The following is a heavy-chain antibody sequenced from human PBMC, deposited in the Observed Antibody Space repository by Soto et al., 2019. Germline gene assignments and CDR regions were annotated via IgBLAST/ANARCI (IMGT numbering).Heavy chain of an antibody. CDR2: IYSSGST. D-gene: IGHD3-3*01. J-gene: IGHJ4*02. CDR1: GFTVSSND. CDR3: SKRPLNWNGAY. V-gene: IGHV3-53*01. Sequence: EVQLEESGGGLIQPGGSLRLSCAASGFTVSSNDMSWVRQAPGKGLEWVSLIYSSGSTHYADSVKGRFTISRDNSKNTLYPPIDRPRAQDKAVYYCSKRPLNWNGAYLGQGTLVTVSS.